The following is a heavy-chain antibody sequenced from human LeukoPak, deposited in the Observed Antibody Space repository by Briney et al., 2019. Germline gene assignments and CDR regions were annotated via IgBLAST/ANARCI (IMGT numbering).Heavy chain of an antibody. Sequence: GGSLRLSCAASGFTFRDYYMSWIRQAPGKGLEWVSYISSSGRTIYYADSVEGRFTISRDNAKNSLFLQMNSLRAEDTAVYYCARRDSSSWYGVDYWGQGTLVTVSS. CDR2: ISSSGRTI. D-gene: IGHD6-13*01. CDR3: ARRDSSSWYGVDY. CDR1: GFTFRDYY. J-gene: IGHJ4*02. V-gene: IGHV3-11*01.